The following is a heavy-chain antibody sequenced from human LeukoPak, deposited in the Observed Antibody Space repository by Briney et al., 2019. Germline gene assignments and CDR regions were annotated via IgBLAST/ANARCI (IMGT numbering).Heavy chain of an antibody. J-gene: IGHJ5*02. CDR3: ARGGRVGMLVRFDP. Sequence: SETLSLTCTVSGGSISSSSYYWGWIRQPPGKGLEWIGSIYYSGSTYYNPSLKSRVTISVDTSKNQFSLKLSSVTAADTAVYYCARGGRVGMLVRFDPWGQGTLVTVSS. CDR2: IYYSGST. D-gene: IGHD7-27*01. CDR1: GGSISSSSYY. V-gene: IGHV4-39*01.